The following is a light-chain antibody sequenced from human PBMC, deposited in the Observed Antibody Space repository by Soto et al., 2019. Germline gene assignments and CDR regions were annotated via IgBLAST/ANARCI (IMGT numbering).Light chain of an antibody. Sequence: QSALTQPASVSGSPGQSITISCTGTSSDIGGYNYVSWYQQHPGKVPKLMIYEVGKRPSGVSNRFSGSKSGNTASLTISGLQAEDGADYYCTSYTSSSRVFGGGTKLTVL. CDR2: EVG. J-gene: IGLJ3*02. CDR3: TSYTSSSRV. V-gene: IGLV2-14*01. CDR1: SSDIGGYNY.